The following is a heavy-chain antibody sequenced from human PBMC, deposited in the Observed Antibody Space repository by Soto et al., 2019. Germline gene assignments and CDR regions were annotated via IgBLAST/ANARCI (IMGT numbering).Heavy chain of an antibody. J-gene: IGHJ3*02. V-gene: IGHV3-73*01. D-gene: IGHD2-15*01. Sequence: GGSLRLSCAASGFTFSGSAMHWVRQASGKGLEWVGRIRSKANSYATAYAASVKGRFTISRDDSKNTAYLQMNSLKTEDTAVYYCTRRLWEDIVVVVAATGGSGLDAFDIWGQGT. CDR2: IRSKANSYAT. CDR1: GFTFSGSA. CDR3: TRRLWEDIVVVVAATGGSGLDAFDI.